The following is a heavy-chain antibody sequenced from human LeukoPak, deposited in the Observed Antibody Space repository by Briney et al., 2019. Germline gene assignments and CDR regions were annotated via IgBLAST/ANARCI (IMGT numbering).Heavy chain of an antibody. Sequence: EGSLRLSCAASGFTFSSYAMHWVRQAPGKGLEWVAVISYDGSNKYYADSVKGRFTISRDNSKNTLYLQMNSLRAEDTAVYYCARRKFGGVMDYWGQGTLVTVSS. D-gene: IGHD3-16*01. CDR1: GFTFSSYA. CDR2: ISYDGSNK. V-gene: IGHV3-30-3*01. J-gene: IGHJ4*02. CDR3: ARRKFGGVMDY.